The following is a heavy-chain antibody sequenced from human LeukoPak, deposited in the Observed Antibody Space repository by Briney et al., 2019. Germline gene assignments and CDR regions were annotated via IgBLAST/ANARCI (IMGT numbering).Heavy chain of an antibody. D-gene: IGHD3-9*01. CDR2: INPNSGGT. Sequence: GASVKVSCKASGYTFTGYYMHWVRQAPGQGLEWMGWINPNSGGTNYAQKFQGRVTMTRDTPISTAYMELSRLRSDDTAVYYCARPRDILTGYYYYYGMDVWGQGTTVTVSS. CDR3: ARPRDILTGYYYYYGMDV. J-gene: IGHJ6*02. CDR1: GYTFTGYY. V-gene: IGHV1-2*02.